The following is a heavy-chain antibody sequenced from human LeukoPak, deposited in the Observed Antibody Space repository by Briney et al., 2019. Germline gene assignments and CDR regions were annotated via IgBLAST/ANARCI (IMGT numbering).Heavy chain of an antibody. CDR3: ASEREDIVVVPAAIRRDWFDP. D-gene: IGHD2-2*02. CDR1: GGSFSGYY. V-gene: IGHV4-34*01. J-gene: IGHJ5*02. CDR2: INHSGST. Sequence: SETLSLTCAVYGGSFSGYYWSWIRQPPGKGLEWIGEINHSGSTNYNPSLKSRVTISVDTSKNQFSLKLSSVTAADTAVYYCASEREDIVVVPAAIRRDWFDPWGQGTLVTVSS.